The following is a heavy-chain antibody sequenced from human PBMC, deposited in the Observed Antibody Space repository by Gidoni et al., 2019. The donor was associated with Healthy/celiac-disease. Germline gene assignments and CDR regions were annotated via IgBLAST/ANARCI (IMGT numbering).Heavy chain of an antibody. CDR2: IYYSGST. V-gene: IGHV4-39*01. D-gene: IGHD3-10*01. CDR1: GGSISSSSYY. Sequence: QLQLQESGPGLVKPSATLSLTCTVSGGSISSSSYYWGWIRQPPGKGLEWIGSIYYSGSTYYNPSLKSRVTISVDTSKNQFSLKLSSVTAADTAVYYCARHVGSLWFGELLPRSGWFDPWGQGTLVTVSS. CDR3: ARHVGSLWFGELLPRSGWFDP. J-gene: IGHJ5*02.